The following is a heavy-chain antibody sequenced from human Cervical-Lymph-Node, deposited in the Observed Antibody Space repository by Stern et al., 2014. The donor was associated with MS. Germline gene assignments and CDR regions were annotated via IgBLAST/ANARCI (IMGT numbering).Heavy chain of an antibody. CDR3: ARHRLYGNYPDWFDP. D-gene: IGHD4-11*01. Sequence: QLQLQESGPGLVKPSETLSLTCTVSGGSISSRSDYWGWIRQSPGKGLEWIGSIYYSGSTHYNPSLKSRVTISGDTSKNQFSLKLDSVTAADTAVYYCARHRLYGNYPDWFDPWGQGTRVTVSS. CDR1: GGSISSRSDY. J-gene: IGHJ5*02. V-gene: IGHV4-39*01. CDR2: IYYSGST.